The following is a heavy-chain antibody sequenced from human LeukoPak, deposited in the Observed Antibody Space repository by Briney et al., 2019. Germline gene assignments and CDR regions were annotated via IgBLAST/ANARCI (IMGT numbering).Heavy chain of an antibody. Sequence: SGGSLRLSCAASGVTVGSNYMSWVRQAPGKGLEWVSVIYSGGSTFYADSVKGRFTISRDNSKNTLYLQMNSLRAEDTAVYYCAKDGGLWVSAHWGDSWGRGTLVTVSS. CDR2: IYSGGST. CDR1: GVTVGSNY. V-gene: IGHV3-53*01. J-gene: IGHJ4*02. CDR3: AKDGGLWVSAHWGDS. D-gene: IGHD7-27*01.